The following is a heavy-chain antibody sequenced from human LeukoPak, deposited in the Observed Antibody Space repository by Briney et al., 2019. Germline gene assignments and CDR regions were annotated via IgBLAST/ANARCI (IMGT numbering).Heavy chain of an antibody. Sequence: ASVKVSCKASGYTFTGFYIHWLRQPPGQGLEWMAWINPQSGATNYAQKFRGRVTMTRDMSITTAYMEVTSLRSDDTAVYYCARGRDDSGLYFAYWGQGTLVSVSS. J-gene: IGHJ4*02. V-gene: IGHV1-2*02. CDR2: INPQSGAT. CDR3: ARGRDDSGLYFAY. D-gene: IGHD3-22*01. CDR1: GYTFTGFY.